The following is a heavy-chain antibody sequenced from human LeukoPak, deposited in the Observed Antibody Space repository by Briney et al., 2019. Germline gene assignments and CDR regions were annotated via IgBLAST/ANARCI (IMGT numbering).Heavy chain of an antibody. J-gene: IGHJ4*02. V-gene: IGHV1-2*02. CDR3: ARNSGYDLLAFDY. CDR1: GYTFTGYY. D-gene: IGHD5-12*01. Sequence: ASVKDSCKASGYTFTGYYMHWVRQAPGQGLEWMGWINPNSGGTNYAQKFHGRVTMTRDTSISTAYVELSRLRSDDTAVYYCARNSGYDLLAFDYWGQGTLVTVSS. CDR2: INPNSGGT.